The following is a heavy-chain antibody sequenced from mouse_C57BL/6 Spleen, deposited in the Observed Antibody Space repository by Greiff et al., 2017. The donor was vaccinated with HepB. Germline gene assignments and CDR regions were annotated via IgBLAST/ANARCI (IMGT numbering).Heavy chain of an antibody. J-gene: IGHJ3*01. CDR2: ISSGGDYI. CDR1: GFTFSSYA. V-gene: IGHV5-9-1*02. D-gene: IGHD2-3*01. Sequence: EVMLVESGEGLVKPGGSLKLSCAASGFTFSSYAMSWVRQTPEKRLEWVAYISSGGDYIYYADTMKGRFTISRDNARNTLYLQMSSLKSEDTAMYYCTSYDGYYGFAYWGQGTLVTVSA. CDR3: TSYDGYYGFAY.